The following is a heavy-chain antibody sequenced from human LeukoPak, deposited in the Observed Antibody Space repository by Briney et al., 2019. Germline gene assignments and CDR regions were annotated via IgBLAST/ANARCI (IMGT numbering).Heavy chain of an antibody. V-gene: IGHV4-59*11. J-gene: IGHJ4*02. D-gene: IGHD3-22*01. CDR3: ARDDRSGYSTLGY. CDR2: IYYSGST. CDR1: GGSMSSHY. Sequence: PSETLSLTCKVSGGSMSSHYWSWIRQPPGKGLGWIGDIYYSGSTNYNPSLNSRVTISLDTSKNQFSLNLRSVTAADTAVYYCARDDRSGYSTLGYWGQGTLVTVSS.